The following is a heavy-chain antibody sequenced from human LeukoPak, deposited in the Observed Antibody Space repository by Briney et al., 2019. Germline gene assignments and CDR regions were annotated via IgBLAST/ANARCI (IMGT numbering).Heavy chain of an antibody. D-gene: IGHD3-22*01. J-gene: IGHJ4*02. CDR2: IYPGDSDT. Sequence: GESLMISCKGSGYRFTSYWIGWVRQMPGKGLEWMGVIYPGDSDTRYSPSFQGQVTISADKSISTSYLQWSSLKASDTAMYYCARGRTDSGYGTYFDYWGQGTLVTVSS. CDR1: GYRFTSYW. V-gene: IGHV5-51*01. CDR3: ARGRTDSGYGTYFDY.